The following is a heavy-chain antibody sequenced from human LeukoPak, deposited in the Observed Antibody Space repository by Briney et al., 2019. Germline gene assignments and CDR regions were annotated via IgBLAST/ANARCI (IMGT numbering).Heavy chain of an antibody. CDR1: GYIFTGHY. D-gene: IGHD2-2*01. V-gene: IGHV1-2*06. CDR2: INPNSGGT. CDR3: AREKVRQSGMDV. Sequence: ASVKVSCKASGYIFTGHYMHWVRQAPGQGLEWMGRINPNSGGTNYAQKFQGRVTMTRDTSISTAYMELSRLRSDDTAVYYCAREKVRQSGMDVWGQGTTVTVSS. J-gene: IGHJ6*02.